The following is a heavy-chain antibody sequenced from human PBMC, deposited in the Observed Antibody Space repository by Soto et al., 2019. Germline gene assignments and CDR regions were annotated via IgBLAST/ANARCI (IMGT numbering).Heavy chain of an antibody. CDR3: AKGTPGSLKFDS. Sequence: PGGSLRLSCAASGFTVSSNYMTWVRQAPGKGLEWVSLIQSGGRTYYAGSVKGRFTISRDNSRNTLFLQMNSLRAEDTAVHYCAKGTPGSLKFDSWGQGTLVTVSS. CDR2: IQSGGRT. V-gene: IGHV3-66*01. J-gene: IGHJ4*02. D-gene: IGHD2-15*01. CDR1: GFTVSSNY.